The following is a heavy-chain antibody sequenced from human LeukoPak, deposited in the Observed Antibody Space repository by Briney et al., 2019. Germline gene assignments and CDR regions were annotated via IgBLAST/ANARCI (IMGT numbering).Heavy chain of an antibody. Sequence: SETLSLTCTVSGGSISSYYWSWIRQPPGKGLEWIGYIYYSGSTNYNPSLKSRVTISVDTSKNQFSLKLSSVTAADTAVYYCARHNGEMATTPLGPWGQGTLVTVSS. CDR3: ARHNGEMATTPLGP. CDR1: GGSISSYY. D-gene: IGHD5-24*01. V-gene: IGHV4-59*08. CDR2: IYYSGST. J-gene: IGHJ5*02.